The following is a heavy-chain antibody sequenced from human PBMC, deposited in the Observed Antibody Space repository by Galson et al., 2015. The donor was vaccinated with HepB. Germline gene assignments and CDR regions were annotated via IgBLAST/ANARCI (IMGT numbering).Heavy chain of an antibody. CDR3: SRDGKGGYGPFDY. Sequence: SLRLSCAASGFSFGDYAMSWFRQAPGKGLEWVGFIRSKAYGGTTEYAASVKDRFTISRDDSKSIAYLQMNSLKTEDTALYYCSRDGKGGYGPFDYWGQGTLVTVSS. CDR2: IRSKAYGGTT. V-gene: IGHV3-49*03. J-gene: IGHJ4*02. CDR1: GFSFGDYA. D-gene: IGHD5-12*01.